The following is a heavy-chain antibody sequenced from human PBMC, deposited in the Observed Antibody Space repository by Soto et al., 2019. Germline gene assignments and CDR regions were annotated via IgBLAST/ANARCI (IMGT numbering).Heavy chain of an antibody. CDR3: ARGGGKWNYYYYYGMDV. CDR1: GFTFSSYS. CDR2: ISSSSTI. V-gene: IGHV3-48*02. D-gene: IGHD1-1*01. Sequence: GSLRLSCAASGFTFSSYSMNWVRQAPGKGLEWVSYISSSSTIYYADSVKGRFTISRDNAQNSLYLQMNSLRDEDTAVYYCARGGGKWNYYYYYGMDVWGQGTTVTV. J-gene: IGHJ6*02.